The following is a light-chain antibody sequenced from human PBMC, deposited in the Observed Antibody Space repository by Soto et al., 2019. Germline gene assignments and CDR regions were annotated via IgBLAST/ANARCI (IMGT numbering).Light chain of an antibody. J-gene: IGKJ1*01. CDR1: QSVSSSY. CDR2: GAS. V-gene: IGKV3-20*01. CDR3: QQYGSSHPWT. Sequence: EIVLTQSPGTLSLSPGERATLSCRASQSVSSSYLAWYQQKPGQAPRLLIYGASSRATGIPDRFSGSGSGTDFTLTISRLEPEDFAVYYCQQYGSSHPWTFGQGPRWKSN.